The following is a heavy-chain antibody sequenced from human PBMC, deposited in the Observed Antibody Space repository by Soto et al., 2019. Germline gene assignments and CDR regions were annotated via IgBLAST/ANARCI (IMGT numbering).Heavy chain of an antibody. J-gene: IGHJ4*02. CDR2: ISTWNDGK. CDR1: GYTFTSYG. Sequence: VASVKVSCKXSGYTFTSYGFSWVRQAPGQGPEWMGWISTWNDGKTDAQKFRGRVTMTTDTSTSTAYMELRSLRSDDTAVYYCARLNSDYAVDYWGQGTLVTVSS. D-gene: IGHD5-12*01. V-gene: IGHV1-18*04. CDR3: ARLNSDYAVDY.